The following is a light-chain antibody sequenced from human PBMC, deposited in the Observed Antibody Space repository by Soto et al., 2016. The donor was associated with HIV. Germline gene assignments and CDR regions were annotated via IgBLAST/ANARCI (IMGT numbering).Light chain of an antibody. CDR3: QKYDSALRT. CDR2: SAS. CDR1: QGINNY. J-gene: IGKJ1*01. V-gene: IGKV1-27*01. Sequence: DIQLTQSPSSLSASVGDRVSISCRVSQGINNYLNWYRQKPGKVPKFLIYSASNLQSGVPSRYSGSGSGTDFTLTISSLSPEDVATYYCQKYDSALRTFGQGTKVEIK.